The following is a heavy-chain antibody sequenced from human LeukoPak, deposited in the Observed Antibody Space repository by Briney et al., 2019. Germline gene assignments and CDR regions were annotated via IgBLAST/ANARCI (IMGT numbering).Heavy chain of an antibody. V-gene: IGHV1-24*01. CDR1: GFTFNELS. D-gene: IGHD3-3*01. Sequence: GASVKVSCMVSGFTFNELSIHWVRQAPGKGLEWMGGFDPEDGKTIYAQKFQGRVTMPEDTSTDTAYMELSSLRSEDTAAYYCATTSPIGVADAFDIWGQGTMVTVSS. CDR2: FDPEDGKT. CDR3: ATTSPIGVADAFDI. J-gene: IGHJ3*02.